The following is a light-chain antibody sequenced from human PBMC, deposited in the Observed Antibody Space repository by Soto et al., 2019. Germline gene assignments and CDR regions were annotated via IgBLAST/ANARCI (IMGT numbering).Light chain of an antibody. CDR2: DVD. Sequence: QSVLTQPASVSGSPGQSITISCTGTTSDIGSYNLVSWYQQYPGKAPKLMIYDVDKRPSGVSDRFSGSKSGNTASLTISGLRAEDEADYYCCSYIGSSTLAFGGGTKLTVL. V-gene: IGLV2-23*02. CDR3: CSYIGSSTLA. CDR1: TSDIGSYNL. J-gene: IGLJ2*01.